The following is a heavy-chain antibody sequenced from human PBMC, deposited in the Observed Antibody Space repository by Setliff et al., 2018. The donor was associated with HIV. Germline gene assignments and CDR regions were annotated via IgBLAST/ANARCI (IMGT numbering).Heavy chain of an antibody. V-gene: IGHV3-20*04. J-gene: IGHJ4*02. CDR1: GFTFDDYG. Sequence: PGGSLRLSCEASGFTFDDYGMSWVRQAPGKGLEWVSGINWNGGSTGYADSVKGRFTISRDNAKNSLYLQMNSLGAEDTALYYCATLTVGSYGSGDFDYWGQGALVTVSS. D-gene: IGHD3-10*01. CDR3: ATLTVGSYGSGDFDY. CDR2: INWNGGST.